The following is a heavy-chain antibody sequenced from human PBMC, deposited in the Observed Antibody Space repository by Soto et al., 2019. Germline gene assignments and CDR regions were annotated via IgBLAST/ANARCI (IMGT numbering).Heavy chain of an antibody. Sequence: GGSLRLSCAAAGFDFEDYAMHWVRQVPGKGLEWVSLTDSDGTDSYYADSVKGRFTISRDNAKTTLYLQMDRLRPEDTALYFCAKSLYYYDSSPLDHWGQGTLVTVSS. V-gene: IGHV3-43D*04. CDR1: GFDFEDYA. CDR3: AKSLYYYDSSPLDH. CDR2: TDSDGTDS. D-gene: IGHD3-22*01. J-gene: IGHJ4*02.